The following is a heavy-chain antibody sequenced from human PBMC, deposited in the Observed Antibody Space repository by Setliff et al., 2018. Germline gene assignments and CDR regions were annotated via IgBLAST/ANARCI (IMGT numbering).Heavy chain of an antibody. D-gene: IGHD1-26*01. CDR2: INPSGGST. V-gene: IGHV1-46*01. Sequence: ASVKVSCKASGYTFTSYYMHWVRQAPGQGLEWMGIINPSGGSTSYAQKFQGRVTMTRDMSTSTVYMELSSLRAEETAVYYCAAKTLGAQRGSDYWGQGTLVTVSS. CDR3: AAKTLGAQRGSDY. CDR1: GYTFTSYY. J-gene: IGHJ4*02.